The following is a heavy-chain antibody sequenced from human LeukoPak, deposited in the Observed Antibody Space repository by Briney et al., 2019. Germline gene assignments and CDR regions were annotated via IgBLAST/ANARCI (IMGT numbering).Heavy chain of an antibody. Sequence: PSETLSLTCTVSGGSISSSSYYWGWIRQPPGKGLEWIGSIYYSGSTYYNPSLKSRVTISVDTSKNQFSLKLSSVTAADTAVYYCARSRGARVDYWGQGTLVTVSS. D-gene: IGHD1-26*01. J-gene: IGHJ4*02. CDR1: GGSISSSSYY. V-gene: IGHV4-39*07. CDR3: ARSRGARVDY. CDR2: IYYSGST.